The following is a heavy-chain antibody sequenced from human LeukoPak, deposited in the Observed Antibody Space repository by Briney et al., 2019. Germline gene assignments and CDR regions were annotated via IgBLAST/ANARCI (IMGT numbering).Heavy chain of an antibody. Sequence: GGSLRLSCATSGFTFSDYYMGWIRQAPGKGLEGVSYISFSGSTIYYADSVKGRFTISRDNSKNTLYLQMNNLRAEDTARYYCARTGDGYNYYGSWGQGTLVTVSS. D-gene: IGHD5-24*01. CDR1: GFTFSDYY. J-gene: IGHJ4*02. V-gene: IGHV3-11*01. CDR2: ISFSGSTI. CDR3: ARTGDGYNYYGS.